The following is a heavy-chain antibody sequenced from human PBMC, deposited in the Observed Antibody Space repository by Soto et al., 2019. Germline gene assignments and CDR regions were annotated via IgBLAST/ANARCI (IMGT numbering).Heavy chain of an antibody. J-gene: IGHJ1*01. V-gene: IGHV3-11*01. CDR2: ISSPANSV. CDR1: GFTFSDFY. D-gene: IGHD4-17*01. Sequence: QLRLVESGGGLVRPGGTLRLSCAASGFTFSDFYMSWIRQTPGKGLEWVSYISSPANSVDYGDSVKGRFTIARDNAKSSLFRQMSGVRDDDSGIYYCARGTTDYVVWGQGTQVSVSS. CDR3: ARGTTDYVV.